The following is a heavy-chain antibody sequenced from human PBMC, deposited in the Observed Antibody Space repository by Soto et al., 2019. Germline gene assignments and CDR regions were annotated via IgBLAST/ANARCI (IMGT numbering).Heavy chain of an antibody. CDR3: QYLGGSWYRYYYYGMDV. CDR2: IKSKTDGETT. Sequence: GGSLRISCAASGFTFTYAWMNWVRQAPGKGLEWVGRIKSKTDGETTDYAAPVKGGFTISRDDSKTTLYLQMNSLKTEDTAVYYCQYLGGSWYRYYYYGMDVWGQGTTVTVSS. V-gene: IGHV3-15*07. J-gene: IGHJ6*02. CDR1: GFTFTYAW. D-gene: IGHD6-13*01.